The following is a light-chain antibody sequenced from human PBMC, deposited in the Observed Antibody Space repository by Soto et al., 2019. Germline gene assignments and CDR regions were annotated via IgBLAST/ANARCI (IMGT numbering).Light chain of an antibody. Sequence: DMQMTQSPSSLSASVGDRVTVTCQASQDISNYLNWYQQKPGKAPKLLIYDASNLETGVPSRFSGSGSGTDFPFTISSLQPEDIATYYCQHFDHPPSTSARGTKVD. J-gene: IGKJ3*01. V-gene: IGKV1-33*01. CDR3: QHFDHPPST. CDR2: DAS. CDR1: QDISNY.